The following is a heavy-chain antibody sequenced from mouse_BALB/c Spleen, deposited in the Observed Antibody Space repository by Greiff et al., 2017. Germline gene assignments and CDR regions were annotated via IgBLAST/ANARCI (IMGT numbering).Heavy chain of an antibody. CDR1: GFTFTDYY. V-gene: IGHV7-3*02. J-gene: IGHJ2*01. CDR2: IRNKANGYTT. Sequence: EVKVVESEGGLVQPGGSLRLSCATSGFTFTDYYMSWVRQPPGKALEWLGFIRNKANGYTTEYSASVKGRFTISRDNSQSILYLQMNTLRAEDSATYYCARERYGNYDYWGQGTTLTVSS. CDR3: ARERYGNYDY. D-gene: IGHD2-10*02.